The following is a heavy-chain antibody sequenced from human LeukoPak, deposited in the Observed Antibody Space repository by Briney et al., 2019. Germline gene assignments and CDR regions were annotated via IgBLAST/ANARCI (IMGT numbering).Heavy chain of an antibody. D-gene: IGHD2-15*01. J-gene: IGHJ5*02. CDR3: ARGTRCSGGSCYVGVGENWFDP. V-gene: IGHV1-69*05. CDR1: GGTFSSSA. CDR2: IISIFGTA. Sequence: SVKVSCKASGGTFSSSAISWVRQAPGQGLEWMGRIISIFGTANYAQKFQGRVTITTDESTSTAYMELSSLRSEDTAVYYCARGTRCSGGSCYVGVGENWFDPWGQGTLVTVSS.